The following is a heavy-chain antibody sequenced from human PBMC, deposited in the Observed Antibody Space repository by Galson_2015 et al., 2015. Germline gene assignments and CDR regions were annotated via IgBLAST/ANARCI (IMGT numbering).Heavy chain of an antibody. CDR1: EFTFSSYY. V-gene: IGHV3-21*01. J-gene: IGHJ4*02. D-gene: IGHD3-3*01. CDR2: ISSTTTYI. CDR3: ARQILDYDSWSGYYPTNFDH. Sequence: SLILSCAASEFTFSSYYMSWVRQAPGKGLEWVSSISSTTTYIYYADSVKGRFTISRDNAKNSLYLQMNSLGAEDTAVYYCARQILDYDSWSGYYPTNFDHWGQGTLVTVSS.